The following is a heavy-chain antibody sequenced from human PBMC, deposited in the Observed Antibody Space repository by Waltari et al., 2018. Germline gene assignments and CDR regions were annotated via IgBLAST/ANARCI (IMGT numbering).Heavy chain of an antibody. CDR3: ARGLSKVADY. CDR1: DYSISSNYF. V-gene: IGHV4-38-2*01. J-gene: IGHJ4*02. CDR2: IYDSETI. Sequence: QVQLQESGPGLVKPSETLSLPCAVSDYSISSNYFWGWVRQPPGKGLEWIGHIYDSETIFYNPSLKSRVTISLDTSKNHFSLKLSSLTAADTAVYFCARGLSKVADYWGQGILVTVSS. D-gene: IGHD1-26*01.